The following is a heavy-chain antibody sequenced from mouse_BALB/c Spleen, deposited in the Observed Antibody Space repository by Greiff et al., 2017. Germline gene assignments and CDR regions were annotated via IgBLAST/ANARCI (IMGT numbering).Heavy chain of an antibody. Sequence: VQLQQSGPELVKPGASVKMSCKASGYTFTSYVMHWVKQKPGQGLEWIGYINPYNDGTKYNEKFKGKATLTSDKSSSTAYMELSSLTSEDSAVYYCAREGEKLGREGDYFDYWGQGTTLTVSS. CDR3: AREGEKLGREGDYFDY. J-gene: IGHJ2*01. D-gene: IGHD4-1*01. V-gene: IGHV1-14*01. CDR2: INPYNDGT. CDR1: GYTFTSYV.